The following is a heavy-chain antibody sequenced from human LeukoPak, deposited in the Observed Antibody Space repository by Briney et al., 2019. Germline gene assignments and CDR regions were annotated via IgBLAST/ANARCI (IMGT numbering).Heavy chain of an antibody. CDR3: ARVTVTDGSIDY. D-gene: IGHD2-21*02. Sequence: GRSLRLSCAASGFTFSSYGMHWVRQAPGKGLEWVAVIWYDGSNKYYADSVKGRFTISRDNSKNTLYLQMNSLRAEDTAMYYCARVTVTDGSIDYWGQGTLVTVSS. CDR1: GFTFSSYG. J-gene: IGHJ4*02. CDR2: IWYDGSNK. V-gene: IGHV3-33*01.